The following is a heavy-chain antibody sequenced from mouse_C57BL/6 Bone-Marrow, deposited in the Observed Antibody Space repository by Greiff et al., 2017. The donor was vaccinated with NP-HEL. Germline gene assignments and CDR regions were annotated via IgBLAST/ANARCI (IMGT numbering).Heavy chain of an antibody. Sequence: EVQLVESGGGLVQPGGSLKLSCAASGFTFSDYYMYWVRQTPEQRLEWVAYISNGGGSTYYPETVKGRFTLTTDNAKNTSYLQMSSLKSEDTAVYYCARPPYDGYYLYAMDYWGQGTSVTVSS. CDR2: ISNGGGST. D-gene: IGHD2-3*01. CDR3: ARPPYDGYYLYAMDY. J-gene: IGHJ4*01. CDR1: GFTFSDYY. V-gene: IGHV5-12*01.